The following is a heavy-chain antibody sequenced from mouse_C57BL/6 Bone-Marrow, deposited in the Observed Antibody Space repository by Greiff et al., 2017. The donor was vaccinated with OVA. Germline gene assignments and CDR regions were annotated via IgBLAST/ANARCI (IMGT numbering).Heavy chain of an antibody. CDR2: INYDGSST. J-gene: IGHJ4*01. Sequence: EVKLVESEGGLVQPGSSMKLSCTASGFTFSDYYMAWVRQVPEKGLEWVANINYDGSSTYYLDSLKSRFIISRDNAKNILYLQMSSLKSEDTATYYCARDDYDRRDAMDYWGQGTSVTVSS. CDR3: ARDDYDRRDAMDY. V-gene: IGHV5-16*01. D-gene: IGHD2-4*01. CDR1: GFTFSDYY.